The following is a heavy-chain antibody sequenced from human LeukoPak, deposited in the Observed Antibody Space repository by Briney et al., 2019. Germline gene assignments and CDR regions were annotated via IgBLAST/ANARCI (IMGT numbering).Heavy chain of an antibody. J-gene: IGHJ4*02. CDR1: GYTFSTYG. V-gene: IGHV1-18*01. Sequence: ASVKVSCKASGYTFSTYGISWVRQAPGQGLQWMGWISPYNGNTNYAQKLQGGVTMTTDTSTTTAYMELRSLTSDDTAVYYCARDGMTGGYYDSSGQSFDYWGQGTLVTVSS. CDR2: ISPYNGNT. CDR3: ARDGMTGGYYDSSGQSFDY. D-gene: IGHD3-22*01.